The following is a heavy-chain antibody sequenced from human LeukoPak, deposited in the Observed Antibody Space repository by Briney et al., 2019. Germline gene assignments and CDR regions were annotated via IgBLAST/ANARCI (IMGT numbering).Heavy chain of an antibody. J-gene: IGHJ4*02. D-gene: IGHD5-18*01. CDR3: ASSVDSYGYDY. CDR1: GGSISSYY. V-gene: IGHV4-59*01. CDR2: IYYSGST. Sequence: SETLSLTCTVSGGSISSYYWSWIRQPPGKGLEWIGYIYYSGSTNYNPSLKSRVTISVDTSKNQFSLKLSSVTAADTAVYYCASSVDSYGYDYWGQGILVTVSS.